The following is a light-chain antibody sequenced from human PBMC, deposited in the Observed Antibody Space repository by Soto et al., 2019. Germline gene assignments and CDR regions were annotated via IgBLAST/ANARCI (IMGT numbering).Light chain of an antibody. V-gene: IGLV2-8*01. CDR3: SSYAGSNNPYV. CDR1: SGDIGGYDY. Sequence: QSVLTQPPSASGSPGQSVTISCTGTSGDIGGYDYVSWYQQHPGKAPKLMIYEVTKRPLGVPDRFSGSKSGNTASLTVSGLRAEDEADYYRSSYAGSNNPYVFGTGTKVTVL. CDR2: EVT. J-gene: IGLJ1*01.